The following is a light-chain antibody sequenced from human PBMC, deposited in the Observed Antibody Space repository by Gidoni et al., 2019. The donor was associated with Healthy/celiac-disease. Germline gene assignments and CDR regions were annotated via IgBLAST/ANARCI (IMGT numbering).Light chain of an antibody. CDR1: QSVSSY. J-gene: IGKJ4*01. CDR2: DAS. V-gene: IGKV3-11*01. CDR3: QQRSNWLT. Sequence: ELVLTQSPATLSLSPGERATLSCKASQSVSSYLAWYQQKPGQAPRLLIDDASNRATGIPARFSGSGSGTDFTLTISSLEPEDFAVYYCQQRSNWLTFGGXTKVEIK.